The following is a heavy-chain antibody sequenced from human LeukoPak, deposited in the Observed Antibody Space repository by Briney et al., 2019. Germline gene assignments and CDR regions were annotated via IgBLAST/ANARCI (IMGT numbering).Heavy chain of an antibody. Sequence: GGSLRLSCAASGFTFSAYGMHWVRQAPGKGLEWVAFIRNDGSDKYYADSVKGRFTISRDNSKNTLYLQMNSLRADDTAIYYCAKDRGSGWSFDYWGQGTLVTVSS. CDR3: AKDRGSGWSFDY. V-gene: IGHV3-30*02. CDR1: GFTFSAYG. D-gene: IGHD6-19*01. CDR2: IRNDGSDK. J-gene: IGHJ4*02.